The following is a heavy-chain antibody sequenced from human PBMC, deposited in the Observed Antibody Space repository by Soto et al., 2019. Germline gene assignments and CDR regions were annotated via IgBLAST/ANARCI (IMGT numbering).Heavy chain of an antibody. CDR2: VSYDGTSK. CDR3: ARAQGLYYYYYSVEV. Sequence: GGSLRLSCAASGFTFSRHSLHWVRQGPGKGLEWVALVSYDGTSKYYADSVRGRFTISRDNSKNTLYLQMNRLGSEDTAFYYCARAQGLYYYYYSVEVWGQGTTVTVSS. CDR1: GFTFSRHS. J-gene: IGHJ6*02. V-gene: IGHV3-30-3*01.